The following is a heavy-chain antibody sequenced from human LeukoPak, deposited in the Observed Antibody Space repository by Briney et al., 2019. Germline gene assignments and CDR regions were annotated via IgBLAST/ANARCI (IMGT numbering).Heavy chain of an antibody. D-gene: IGHD3-10*01. V-gene: IGHV3-30*18. Sequence: PGGSLRLSCAASGFTSSSYGMHWVRQAPGKGLEWVAVISYYGSNKYYADSVKGRFTISRDNSKNTLYLQMNSLRAEDTAVYYCAKDGGSGSYYPFDYWGQGTLVTVSS. CDR1: GFTSSSYG. CDR3: AKDGGSGSYYPFDY. CDR2: ISYYGSNK. J-gene: IGHJ4*02.